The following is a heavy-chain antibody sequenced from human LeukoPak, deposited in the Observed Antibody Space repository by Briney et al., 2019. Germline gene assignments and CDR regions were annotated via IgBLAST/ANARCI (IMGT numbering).Heavy chain of an antibody. V-gene: IGHV4-59*01. Sequence: SETLSLTCTVSGGSISSYYWSWIRQPPGKGLEWIGYIYYSGSTNYDPSLKSRVTISVDTSKNQFSLKLSSVTAADTAVYYCARGGLGYYGSGSYYPDAFDIWGQGTMVTVSS. CDR1: GGSISSYY. CDR2: IYYSGST. J-gene: IGHJ3*02. D-gene: IGHD3-10*01. CDR3: ARGGLGYYGSGSYYPDAFDI.